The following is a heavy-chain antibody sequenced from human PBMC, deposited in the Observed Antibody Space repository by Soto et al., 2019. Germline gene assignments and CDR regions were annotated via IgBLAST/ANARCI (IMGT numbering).Heavy chain of an antibody. CDR3: ARLGEYYKSRDP. CDR2: IYYGGST. D-gene: IGHD3-10*01. CDR1: GCSTRPGS. J-gene: IGHJ5*02. Sequence: ETSSLDCTVSGCSTRPGSSIWFRQPPGKGLEWVGYIYYGGSTSYNPSLKSRVTISLETSKSQISLRLNSVTAADTAVYYCARLGEYYKSRDPWGPGTLVTVS. V-gene: IGHV4-59*08.